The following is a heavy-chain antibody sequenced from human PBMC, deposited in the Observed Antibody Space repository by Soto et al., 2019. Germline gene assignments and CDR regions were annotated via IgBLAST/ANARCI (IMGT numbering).Heavy chain of an antibody. CDR3: ARSVEWLPYRDAVDI. Sequence: QVQLVQSGAEVKKPGSSVKVSCKASGGTFSSYAISWVRQAPGQGLEWMGGIIPIFGTANYAQKFQGRVTITAEESTSTAYTELSSLISEDTAVYYCARSVEWLPYRDAVDIWGQGTMVTVSS. CDR1: GGTFSSYA. V-gene: IGHV1-69*12. D-gene: IGHD3-3*01. CDR2: IIPIFGTA. J-gene: IGHJ3*02.